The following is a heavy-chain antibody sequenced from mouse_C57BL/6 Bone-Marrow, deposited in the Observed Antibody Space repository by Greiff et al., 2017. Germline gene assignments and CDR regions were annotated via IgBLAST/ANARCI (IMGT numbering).Heavy chain of an antibody. CDR1: GFNIKDDY. CDR3: TPNLLLRAGDAMDY. J-gene: IGHJ4*01. V-gene: IGHV14-4*01. D-gene: IGHD1-1*01. Sequence: EVPVVESGAELVRPGASVKLSCTASGFNIKDDYMHWVKQRPEQGLEWIGWIDPENGDTEYASKFQGKATITSDTSSNTAYLQLSSLTSEDTAVYYCTPNLLLRAGDAMDYWGQGTSVTVSS. CDR2: IDPENGDT.